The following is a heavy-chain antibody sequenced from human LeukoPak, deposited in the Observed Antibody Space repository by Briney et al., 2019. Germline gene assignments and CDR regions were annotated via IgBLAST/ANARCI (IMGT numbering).Heavy chain of an antibody. V-gene: IGHV4-39*01. Sequence: SETLSLTCTVSGGSISSSSYYWGWIRQPPGKGLEWIGSIHYSGSTYYNPSLKSRVTISVDTSRNQFSLKLTSVTAADTAVYYCARGFRGGRYQLLHPIDYWGQGTLVTVSS. CDR1: GGSISSSSYY. D-gene: IGHD2-2*02. CDR3: ARGFRGGRYQLLHPIDY. J-gene: IGHJ4*02. CDR2: IHYSGST.